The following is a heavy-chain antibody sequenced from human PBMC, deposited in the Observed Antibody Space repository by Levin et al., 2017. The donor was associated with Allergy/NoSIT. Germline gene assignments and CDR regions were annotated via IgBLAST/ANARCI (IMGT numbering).Heavy chain of an antibody. D-gene: IGHD6-13*01. V-gene: IGHV3-74*01. Sequence: GESLKISCAASGFTFSSYWMHWVRQAPGKGLVWVSRINSDGSSTSYADSVKGRFTISRDNAKNTLYLQMNSLRAEDTAVYYCARVVIAAAEKRGFLSENWYFDRWGRGTLVTVSS. CDR1: GFTFSSYW. J-gene: IGHJ2*01. CDR3: ARVVIAAAEKRGFLSENWYFDR. CDR2: INSDGSST.